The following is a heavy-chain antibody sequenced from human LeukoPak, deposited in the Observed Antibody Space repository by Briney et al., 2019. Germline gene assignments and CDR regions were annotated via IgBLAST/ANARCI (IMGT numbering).Heavy chain of an antibody. D-gene: IGHD3-10*01. V-gene: IGHV4-39*01. CDR3: ARQVLLWFGELSTPLYYYYGMDV. CDR2: IYYSGST. Sequence: KPSETLFLTCTVSGGSISSSSYYWGWIRQPPGKGLEWIGSIYYSGSTYYNPSLKSRVTISVDTSKNQFSLKLSSVTAADTAVYYCARQVLLWFGELSTPLYYYYGMDVWGQGTTVTVSS. J-gene: IGHJ6*02. CDR1: GGSISSSSYY.